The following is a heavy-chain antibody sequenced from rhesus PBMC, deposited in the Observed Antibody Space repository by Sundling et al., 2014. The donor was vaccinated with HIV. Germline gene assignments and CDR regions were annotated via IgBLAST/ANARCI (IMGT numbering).Heavy chain of an antibody. J-gene: IGHJ4*01. CDR3: ARAKGWNYPFDS. V-gene: IGHV4S9*01. D-gene: IGHD1-1*01. CDR2: IHGSSGNT. CDR1: GGSISDNYY. Sequence: QVQMQESGPGLVKPSETLSLTCAVSGGSISDNYYWNWIRQPPGKGLEWIGNIHGSSGNTYYNPSLQSRVTISTDTSKNQFSLKLSSVTDADTAVYFCARAKGWNYPFDSWGQGVLVTVSS.